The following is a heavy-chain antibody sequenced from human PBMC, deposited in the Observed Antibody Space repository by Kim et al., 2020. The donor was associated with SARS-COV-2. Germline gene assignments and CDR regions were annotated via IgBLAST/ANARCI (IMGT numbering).Heavy chain of an antibody. CDR1: GFTFSSYG. V-gene: IGHV3-30*18. CDR2: ISYDGSNK. D-gene: IGHD1-7*01. J-gene: IGHJ4*02. Sequence: GGSLRLSCAASGFTFSSYGMHWVRQAPGKGLEWVAVISYDGSNKYYADSVKGRFTISRDNSKNTLYLQMNSLRAEDTAVYYCANLATGTISKFDYWGQGTLVTVSS. CDR3: ANLATGTISKFDY.